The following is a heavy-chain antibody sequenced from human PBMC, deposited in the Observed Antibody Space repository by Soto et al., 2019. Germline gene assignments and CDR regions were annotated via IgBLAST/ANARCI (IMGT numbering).Heavy chain of an antibody. J-gene: IGHJ5*02. V-gene: IGHV4-34*01. D-gene: IGHD6-13*01. CDR1: GGSFSGYY. CDR2: INHSGST. CDR3: ATAGTSNNWFDA. Sequence: SETLSLTCAVYGGSFSGYYWSWIRQPPGKGLEWIGEINHSGSTNYNPSPNSRVTISVDTSKNQFSMKLISVTDAATAVYYCATAGTSNNWFDAGGQGTLAT.